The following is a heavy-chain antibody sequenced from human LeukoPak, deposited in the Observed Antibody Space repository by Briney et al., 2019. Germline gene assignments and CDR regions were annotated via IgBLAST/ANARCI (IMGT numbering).Heavy chain of an antibody. CDR3: ARSRGGYCSGGSCYSGYYFDY. J-gene: IGHJ4*02. Sequence: GGSLRPSCAASGFTFSSYSMNWVRQAPGKGLEWVSSISSSSSYIYYADSVKGRFTISRDNAKNSLYLQMNSLRAEDTAVYYCARSRGGYCSGGSCYSGYYFDYWAREPWSPSPQ. CDR1: GFTFSSYS. V-gene: IGHV3-21*01. D-gene: IGHD2-15*01. CDR2: ISSSSSYI.